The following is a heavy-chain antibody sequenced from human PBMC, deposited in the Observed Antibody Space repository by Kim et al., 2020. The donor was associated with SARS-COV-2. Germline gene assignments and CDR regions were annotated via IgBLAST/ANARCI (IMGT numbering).Heavy chain of an antibody. J-gene: IGHJ4*02. Sequence: SETLSLTCTVSGGSISSSSYYWGWIRQPPGKGLEWIGSIYYSGSTYYNPSLKSRVTISVDTSKNQFSLKLSSVTAADTAVYYCARQGDWYSGYWGQGTLVTVSS. V-gene: IGHV4-39*01. CDR2: IYYSGST. CDR1: GGSISSSSYY. CDR3: ARQGDWYSGY. D-gene: IGHD3-9*01.